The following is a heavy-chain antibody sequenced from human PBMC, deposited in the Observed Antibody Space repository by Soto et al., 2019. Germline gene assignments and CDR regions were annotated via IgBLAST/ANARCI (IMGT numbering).Heavy chain of an antibody. Sequence: QVQLQESGPGLVKPSQTLSLTCTVSGGSISSGGYFWSWIRQHPGKGLEWIGFVYYSGSTYYNPSLKGRFTISVDTSKNQVSLKLSSVTAADTAVYYCAREGAAPYYYYGMDVWGQGTTVTVSS. CDR2: VYYSGST. V-gene: IGHV4-31*03. CDR3: AREGAAPYYYYGMDV. CDR1: GGSISSGGYF. D-gene: IGHD6-6*01. J-gene: IGHJ6*02.